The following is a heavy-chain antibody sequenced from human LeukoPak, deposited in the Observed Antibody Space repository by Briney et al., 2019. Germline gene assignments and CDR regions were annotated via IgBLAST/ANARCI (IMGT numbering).Heavy chain of an antibody. Sequence: PGGSLRLSCVASGFPFSGYWMDWVRQAPGKGLEWVGRIKSKSNGGTTDYAAPVKGRFTISRDDSKNTLYLQMNSLKTEDTAMYYCTTTYYYDSSGYYHAPLDAFDTWGQGTMVTVSS. CDR1: GFPFSGYW. V-gene: IGHV3-15*01. J-gene: IGHJ3*02. CDR3: TTTYYYDSSGYYHAPLDAFDT. D-gene: IGHD3-22*01. CDR2: IKSKSNGGTT.